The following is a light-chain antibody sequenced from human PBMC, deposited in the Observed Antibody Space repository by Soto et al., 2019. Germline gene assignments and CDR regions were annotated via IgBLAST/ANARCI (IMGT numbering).Light chain of an antibody. CDR3: SSYTSSSTPYV. J-gene: IGLJ1*01. CDR1: ISDVGGYNY. CDR2: DVS. Sequence: QCPLTQPASVSGSPGQSITISCTGTISDVGGYNYVSWYQQHPGKAPKLMIYDVSNRPSGVSNRFYGSKYGNTASLTISGLQADDEADYYCSSYTSSSTPYVFGTGTKVTVL. V-gene: IGLV2-14*01.